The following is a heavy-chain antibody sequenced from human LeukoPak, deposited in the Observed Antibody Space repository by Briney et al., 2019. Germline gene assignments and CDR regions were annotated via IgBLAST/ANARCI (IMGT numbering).Heavy chain of an antibody. CDR3: ARKVPGLRRPFDY. V-gene: IGHV4-34*01. CDR1: GVSFSGYY. CDR2: INHSGST. D-gene: IGHD5-12*01. J-gene: IGHJ4*02. Sequence: QSSETLSLTCAVYGVSFSGYYWSWIRQPPGKGLEWIGEINHSGSTNYNPSLKSRVTISVDTSKNQFSLKLSSVTAADTAVYYCARKVPGLRRPFDYWGQGTLVTVSS.